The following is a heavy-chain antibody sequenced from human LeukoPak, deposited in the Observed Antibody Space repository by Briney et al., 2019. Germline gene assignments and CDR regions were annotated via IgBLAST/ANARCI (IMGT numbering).Heavy chain of an antibody. CDR2: IYTSGST. Sequence: SSETLSLTCTVSGGSISSYYWSWIRQPPGKGLEWIGYIYTSGSTNYNPSLKSRVTISVDTSKNQFSLKLSSVTAADTAVYYCARVSGLLWFGELLPSYYYYGMDVWGQGTTVTVSS. CDR1: GGSISSYY. J-gene: IGHJ6*02. D-gene: IGHD3-10*01. V-gene: IGHV4-4*09. CDR3: ARVSGLLWFGELLPSYYYYGMDV.